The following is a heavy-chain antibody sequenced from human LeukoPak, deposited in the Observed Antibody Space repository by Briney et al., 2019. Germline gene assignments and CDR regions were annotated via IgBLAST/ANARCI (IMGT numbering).Heavy chain of an antibody. J-gene: IGHJ4*02. Sequence: PGGSLRLSCAASGFTFSSYAMHWVRQAPGKGLEWVAVISYDGSNKYYADSVKGRFTISRDNSKNTVYLQMNSLRGEDTALYYCAKASGSTYFDYWGQGTLVTVSS. CDR3: AKASGSTYFDY. D-gene: IGHD5-12*01. V-gene: IGHV3-30*04. CDR1: GFTFSSYA. CDR2: ISYDGSNK.